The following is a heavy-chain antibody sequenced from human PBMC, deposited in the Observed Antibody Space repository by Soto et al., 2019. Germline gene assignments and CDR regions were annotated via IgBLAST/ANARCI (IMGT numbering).Heavy chain of an antibody. V-gene: IGHV4-59*01. J-gene: IGHJ4*02. CDR1: CGSISVYS. CDR3: ARAGRGSSSPLFDY. D-gene: IGHD6-6*01. Sequence: PXLTFTVSCGSISVYSLSWILQPPGKGLEWIGYIYYSGSTNYNPSLKSRVTISVDTSKNQFSLKLSSVTAADTAVYYCARAGRGSSSPLFDYWGQGTLVTVSS. CDR2: IYYSGST.